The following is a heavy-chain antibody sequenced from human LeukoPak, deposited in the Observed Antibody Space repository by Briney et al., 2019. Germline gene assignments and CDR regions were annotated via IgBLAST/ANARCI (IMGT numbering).Heavy chain of an antibody. CDR1: GFTFSTYW. CDR3: ARGGVNHGFDI. CDR2: ITSDGSGT. D-gene: IGHD2-8*01. V-gene: IGHV3-74*01. Sequence: GGSLRLSCAASGFTFSTYWIHWVRQAPGKGLVWVSRITSDGSGTIYADSVKGRFTISRDNAKNTLYLQMNSPRVEDTAVYYCARGGVNHGFDIWGQGTMVTVSS. J-gene: IGHJ3*02.